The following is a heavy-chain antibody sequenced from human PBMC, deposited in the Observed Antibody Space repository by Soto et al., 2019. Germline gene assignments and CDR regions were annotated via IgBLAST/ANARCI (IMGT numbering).Heavy chain of an antibody. V-gene: IGHV3-66*01. CDR2: IYSGGST. Sequence: PGGSLRLSCAASGFTFDDYAMHWVRQAPGKGPEWVSVIYSGGSTYYADSVKGRFTISRDNSKNTLYLQMNSLRAEDTAVYYCAVSYSSSYGFAPWGQGTLVTVSS. CDR1: GFTFDDYA. D-gene: IGHD6-6*01. J-gene: IGHJ5*02. CDR3: AVSYSSSYGFAP.